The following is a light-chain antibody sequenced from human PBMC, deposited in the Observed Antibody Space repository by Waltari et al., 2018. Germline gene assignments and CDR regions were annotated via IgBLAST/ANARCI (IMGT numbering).Light chain of an antibody. CDR2: KAS. CDR3: QRSDPFSPS. CDR1: DNINKW. Sequence: DIQMTQSPSTLSASVGDRVTITCRASDNINKWLAWYQQKPGKAPKLLIYKASNLEPGVPSRCSGSGSGTAFALTISSLQPDDFATYYCQRSDPFSPSFGQGTMVDIK. J-gene: IGKJ1*01. V-gene: IGKV1-5*03.